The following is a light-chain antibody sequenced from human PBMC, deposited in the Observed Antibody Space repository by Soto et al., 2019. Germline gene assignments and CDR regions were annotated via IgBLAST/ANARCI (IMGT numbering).Light chain of an antibody. Sequence: DIQMTQSPSSLSASVGDRVTNTCRASQGINNYLAWYQQRPGKVPKLLIYAASTLQLGVPSRFSGSGSGTDFTLTISSLQPEDVATDYCQKYNTAPRTFGQGSKVEIQ. J-gene: IGKJ1*01. CDR2: AAS. CDR3: QKYNTAPRT. V-gene: IGKV1-27*01. CDR1: QGINNY.